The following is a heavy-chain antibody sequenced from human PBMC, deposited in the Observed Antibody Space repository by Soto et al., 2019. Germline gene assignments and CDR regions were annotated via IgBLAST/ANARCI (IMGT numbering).Heavy chain of an antibody. CDR3: AKGGTYGYYFDY. V-gene: IGHV3-30*18. Sequence: GGSLRLSCAASGFTFSSYGMHWVRQAPGKGLEWVAVISYDGSNKYYADSVKGRFTISRDNSKNTLYLQMNSLRAEDTAVYYCAKGGTYGYYFDYWGQGTLVTVSS. D-gene: IGHD3-10*01. CDR1: GFTFSSYG. J-gene: IGHJ4*02. CDR2: ISYDGSNK.